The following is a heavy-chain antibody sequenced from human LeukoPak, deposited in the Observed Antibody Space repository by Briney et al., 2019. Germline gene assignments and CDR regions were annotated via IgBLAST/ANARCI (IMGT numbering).Heavy chain of an antibody. V-gene: IGHV3-7*02. Sequence: GGSLRLSCAASGFTFRRCWMSWARQASGKGLEWVANIKQDGSEKYYVDSVKGRFTISRDNAKNSLYLQMNSLRAEDTAVYYCVGLGENYWGQGTLVTVSS. CDR1: GFTFRRCW. CDR2: IKQDGSEK. CDR3: VGLGENY. D-gene: IGHD3-10*01. J-gene: IGHJ4*02.